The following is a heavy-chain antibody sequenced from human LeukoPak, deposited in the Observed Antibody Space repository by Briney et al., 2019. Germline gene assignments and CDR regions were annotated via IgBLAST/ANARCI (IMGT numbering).Heavy chain of an antibody. CDR3: AAARYQTHFDY. CDR2: ISAYNGNT. V-gene: IGHV1-18*01. CDR1: GYTFTSYG. J-gene: IGHJ4*02. D-gene: IGHD2-15*01. Sequence: ASVKVSCKASGYTFTSYGVSWVRQAPGQGLEWMGWISAYNGNTNYAQKFQGRVTMTRDTSISTAYMELSRLRSDDTAVYYCAAARYQTHFDYWGQGTLVTVST.